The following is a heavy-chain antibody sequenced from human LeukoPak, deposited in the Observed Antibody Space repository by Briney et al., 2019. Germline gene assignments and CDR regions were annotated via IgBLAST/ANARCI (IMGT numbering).Heavy chain of an antibody. J-gene: IGHJ4*02. CDR2: INPIGGST. V-gene: IGHV1-46*01. Sequence: VASVKVSCKASGYTFTSYYMHWVRQAPGQGLEWMGIINPIGGSTSYAHKFQGRVTMTRDTSTSTVYMELSSLRSDDTAVYFCARSNNYDPLLWGQGTLVTVSS. D-gene: IGHD3-3*01. CDR1: GYTFTSYY. CDR3: ARSNNYDPLL.